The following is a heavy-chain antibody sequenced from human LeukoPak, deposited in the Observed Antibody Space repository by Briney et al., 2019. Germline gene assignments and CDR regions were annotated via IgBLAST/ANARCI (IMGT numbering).Heavy chain of an antibody. CDR2: INPSGGST. J-gene: IGHJ4*02. Sequence: ASVKVSCKASGYTFTSYYMHWARQAPGQGLEWMGIINPSGGSTSYAQKFQGRVTMTRDTSTSTVYMELSSLRSEDTAVYYCARLAAAGPYFGYWGQGTLVTVSS. CDR3: ARLAAAGPYFGY. V-gene: IGHV1-46*03. CDR1: GYTFTSYY. D-gene: IGHD6-13*01.